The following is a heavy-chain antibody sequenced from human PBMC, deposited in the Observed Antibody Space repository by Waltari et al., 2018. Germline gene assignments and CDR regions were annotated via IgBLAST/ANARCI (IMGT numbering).Heavy chain of an antibody. CDR2: IYISGTT. V-gene: IGHV4-4*07. CDR3: ARQATSWSGFDY. D-gene: IGHD2-15*01. Sequence: QLQESGPRLVKPSEPLSLTCSVSGGSLSSPWWSWIRQPAGKGLEWIGRIYISGTTNKNPSLESRITVSLDTPKNQFSLKLTSVSAADTAVYYCARQATSWSGFDYWGPGIQVTVSS. CDR1: GGSLSSPW. J-gene: IGHJ4*02.